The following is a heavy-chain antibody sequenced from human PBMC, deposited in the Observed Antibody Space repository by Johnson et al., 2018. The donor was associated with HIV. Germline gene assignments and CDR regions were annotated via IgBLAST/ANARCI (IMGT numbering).Heavy chain of an antibody. CDR2: ISSSGSTI. J-gene: IGHJ3*02. CDR3: ARERNYGTHAAFDI. CDR1: GFTFSDYY. V-gene: IGHV3-11*04. D-gene: IGHD1-7*01. Sequence: QVQLVESGGGLVQPGGSLRLSCAASGFTFSDYYMSWIRQAPGKGLEWVSYISSSGSTIYYAASVKGRFIISRDNAKNSLYLQMNSLRAEDTAVYYCARERNYGTHAAFDIWGQGTMVTVSS.